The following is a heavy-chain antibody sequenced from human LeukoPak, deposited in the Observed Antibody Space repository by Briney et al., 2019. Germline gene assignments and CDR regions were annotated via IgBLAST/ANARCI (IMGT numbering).Heavy chain of an antibody. Sequence: GGSLRLSCAVSGFTFDDYGMSWVRQAPGKGLEWVAGINWNGGSTAYADSVKGRFTISRDNAKNSLYLQMNSLRVEDTALYHCARGGRKQQLAQDRNDYWGQGTLVTVSS. CDR2: INWNGGST. CDR1: GFTFDDYG. V-gene: IGHV3-20*01. J-gene: IGHJ4*02. D-gene: IGHD6-13*01. CDR3: ARGGRKQQLAQDRNDY.